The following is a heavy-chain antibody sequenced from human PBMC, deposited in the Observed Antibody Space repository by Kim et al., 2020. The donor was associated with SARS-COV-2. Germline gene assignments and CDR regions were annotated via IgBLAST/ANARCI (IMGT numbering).Heavy chain of an antibody. D-gene: IGHD3-10*01. V-gene: IGHV1-8*01. CDR2: T. Sequence: TGHAQKFQGRVTMTRNTSISTAYMELSSLRSEDTAVYYCARGAGVLGMDVWGQGTTVTVSS. J-gene: IGHJ6*02. CDR3: ARGAGVLGMDV.